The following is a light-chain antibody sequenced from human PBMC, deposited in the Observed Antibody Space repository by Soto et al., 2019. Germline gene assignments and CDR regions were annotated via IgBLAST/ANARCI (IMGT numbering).Light chain of an antibody. V-gene: IGLV2-23*02. CDR1: RSDVGSYNL. CDR3: CSYAGTTTYV. J-gene: IGLJ1*01. Sequence: QSVLTQPASVSGSPGQSITISCTGTRSDVGSYNLVSWYQQHPGEAPKLMIYEVTERPSGVSNRFSGSKSGDTASLTISGLQAEDEADYYCCSYAGTTTYVFGTGTKVTVL. CDR2: EVT.